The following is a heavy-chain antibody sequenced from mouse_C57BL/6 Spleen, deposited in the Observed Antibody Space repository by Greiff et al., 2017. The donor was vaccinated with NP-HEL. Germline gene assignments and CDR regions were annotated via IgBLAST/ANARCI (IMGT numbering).Heavy chain of an antibody. V-gene: IGHV1-82*01. CDR2: IYPGDGDT. D-gene: IGHD1-1*01. CDR1: GYAFSSSW. J-gene: IGHJ4*01. CDR3: ARGGTVVPMDY. Sequence: VQLQQSGPELVKPGASVKISCKASGYAFSSSWMNWVKQRPGKGLEWIGRIYPGDGDTNYNGKFKGKATLTADKSSSTAYMQLSSLTSEDSAVYFCARGGTVVPMDYWGQGTSVTVSS.